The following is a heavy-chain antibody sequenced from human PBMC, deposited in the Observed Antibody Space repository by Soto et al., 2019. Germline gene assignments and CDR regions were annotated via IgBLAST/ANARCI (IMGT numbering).Heavy chain of an antibody. Sequence: QVQLVESGGGVVQPGRSLRLSCAASGFTFSSYAMHWVRQAPGKGLEWVAVISYDGSNKYYADSVKGRFTISRDNSKNTLYLQMNSLRAEDTAVYYCARDQTGDYRYYSYYGMDVWGQGTTVTVSS. V-gene: IGHV3-30-3*01. CDR2: ISYDGSNK. D-gene: IGHD7-27*01. CDR1: GFTFSSYA. J-gene: IGHJ6*02. CDR3: ARDQTGDYRYYSYYGMDV.